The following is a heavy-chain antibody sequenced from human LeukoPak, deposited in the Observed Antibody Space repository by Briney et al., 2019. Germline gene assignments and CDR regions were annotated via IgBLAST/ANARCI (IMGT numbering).Heavy chain of an antibody. Sequence: ASVNVSCKASGYTFTRSAISWVRQAPGQGLEWMGWINTYNGNTDYAQNLQGRVTMTTDTSTSTAYMELRSLTPDDTAVYYCARSALAPPGSGWFYWGQGTLVTVSS. D-gene: IGHD6-19*01. CDR2: INTYNGNT. CDR3: ARSALAPPGSGWFY. V-gene: IGHV1-18*01. J-gene: IGHJ4*02. CDR1: GYTFTRSA.